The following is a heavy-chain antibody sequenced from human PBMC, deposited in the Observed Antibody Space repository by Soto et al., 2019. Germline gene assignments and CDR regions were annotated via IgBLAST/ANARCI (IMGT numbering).Heavy chain of an antibody. V-gene: IGHV1-69*06. CDR3: ANGYCSGGSCYLSAFDI. CDR2: IIPIFGTA. J-gene: IGHJ3*02. Sequence: SVKVSCKASGGAFSTYSINWVRQAPGQGLEWMGGIIPIFGTANYAQKFQGRVTITADKSTSTAYMALSSLRSEDTAVYYCANGYCSGGSCYLSAFDIWGQGTMVTVSS. D-gene: IGHD2-15*01. CDR1: GGAFSTYS.